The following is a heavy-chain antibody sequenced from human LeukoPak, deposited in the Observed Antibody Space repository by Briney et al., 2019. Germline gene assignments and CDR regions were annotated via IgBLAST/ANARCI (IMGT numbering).Heavy chain of an antibody. V-gene: IGHV4-30-2*01. CDR2: IYHSGST. CDR1: GGSISSGGYS. CDR3: ARTVMVRGVIGYYYYYGMDV. D-gene: IGHD3-10*01. J-gene: IGHJ6*02. Sequence: PSQTLSLTCAVSGGSISSGGYSWSWIRQPPGKGLEWIGYIYHSGSTYYNPSLKSRVTIDTSKNQFSLKLSSVTAADTAVYYCARTVMVRGVIGYYYYYGMDVWGQGTTVTVSS.